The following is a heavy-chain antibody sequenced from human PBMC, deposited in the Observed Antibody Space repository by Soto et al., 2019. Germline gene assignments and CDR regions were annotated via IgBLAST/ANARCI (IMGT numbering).Heavy chain of an antibody. CDR2: IDWDDDK. CDR3: ARIGRVTSYSMDA. CDR1: GFSLNTDGMC. Sequence: SGPTLVNPTQTLTLTCTFSGFSLNTDGMCVTWIRQPPGKALEWLARIDWDDDKYYSPSLETRLTISKDTSKNQVVLTMTKMDPVDTATYYCARIGRVTSYSMDAWGQGTTVTVSS. J-gene: IGHJ6*02. V-gene: IGHV2-70*11. D-gene: IGHD4-17*01.